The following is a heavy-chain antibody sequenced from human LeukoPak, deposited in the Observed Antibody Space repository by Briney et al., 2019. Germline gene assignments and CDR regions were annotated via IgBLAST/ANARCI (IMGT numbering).Heavy chain of an antibody. V-gene: IGHV3-21*01. D-gene: IGHD1-26*01. J-gene: IGHJ4*02. Sequence: KPGGSLRLSCAASGFTFRSYSMNWVRQAPGKGLEWVSAIDPSSTYIYYADSVKGRFTISRDNSKNTLYLQMNSLRAEDTAVYYCARDRSRFEWELLYWGQGTLVTVSS. CDR1: GFTFRSYS. CDR3: ARDRSRFEWELLY. CDR2: IDPSSTYI.